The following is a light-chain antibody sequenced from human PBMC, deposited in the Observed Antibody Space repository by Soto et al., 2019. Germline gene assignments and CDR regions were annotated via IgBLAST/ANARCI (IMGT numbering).Light chain of an antibody. CDR3: QQYNSYSWT. CDR2: DAS. CDR1: QTITRW. Sequence: DIHMNQAPSTLSAAVLDIVTITFQASQTITRWMAWYQQKPGKAPKLLIYDASTLESGVPSRFSGSRSGTEFTLTISSLQPDDFATYYCQQYNSYSWTFGQGTEVDI. J-gene: IGKJ1*01. V-gene: IGKV1-5*01.